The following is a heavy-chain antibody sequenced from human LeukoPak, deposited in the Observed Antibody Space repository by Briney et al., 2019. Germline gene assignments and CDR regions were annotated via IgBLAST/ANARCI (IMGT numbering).Heavy chain of an antibody. CDR2: IRGDGNEK. Sequence: TRGSLRLSCAASGFSFSSYWMTWVRQAPGRGLEFVANIRGDGNEKCYMDSMKGRLTISRDNAKNSLFLQMSGLRAEDTAVYYCMTELLGYRGQGTLVTVSS. J-gene: IGHJ4*02. D-gene: IGHD1-14*01. CDR1: GFSFSSYW. CDR3: MTELLGY. V-gene: IGHV3-7*03.